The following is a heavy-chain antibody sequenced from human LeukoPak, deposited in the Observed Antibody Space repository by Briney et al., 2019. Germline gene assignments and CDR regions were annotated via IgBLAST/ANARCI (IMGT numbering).Heavy chain of an antibody. CDR2: ISGSGGST. CDR1: GFTFGSYA. Sequence: PGGSLRLSCAASGFTFGSYAMHWVRQAPGKGLEWVSAISGSGGSTYYADSVKGRFTISRGNSKNTLYLQMRSLRAEDTAVYYCAKDYGSGSYNPYDYWGQGTLVTVSS. V-gene: IGHV3-23*01. J-gene: IGHJ4*02. D-gene: IGHD3-10*01. CDR3: AKDYGSGSYNPYDY.